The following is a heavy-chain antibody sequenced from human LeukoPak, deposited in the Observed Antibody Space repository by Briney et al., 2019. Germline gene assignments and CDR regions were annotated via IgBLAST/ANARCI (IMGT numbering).Heavy chain of an antibody. CDR2: INHSGST. D-gene: IGHD5-18*01. V-gene: IGHV4-34*01. J-gene: IGHJ4*02. Sequence: SETLSLTCAVYGGSFCGYYWSWIRQPPGKGLEWIGEINHSGSTNYNPSLKSRVTISVDTSKNQFSLKLSSVTAADTAVYYCAGAMGAAGSYYFDYWGQGTLVTVSS. CDR3: AGAMGAAGSYYFDY. CDR1: GGSFCGYY.